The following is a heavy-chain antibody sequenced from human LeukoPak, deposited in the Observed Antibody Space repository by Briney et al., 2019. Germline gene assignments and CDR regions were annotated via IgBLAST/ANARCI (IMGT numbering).Heavy chain of an antibody. V-gene: IGHV1-18*01. CDR3: AXDSWEPNPHIEFDY. Sequence: ASVKVSCKASGYTFTSYGISWVRQAPGQGLEWMGWISAYNGNTNYAQKLQGRVTMTTDTTTSTAYMELRSLRSDDTAVYYCAXDSWEPNPHIEFDYWGQGTLVTVSS. CDR1: GYTFTSYG. D-gene: IGHD1-26*01. CDR2: ISAYNGNT. J-gene: IGHJ4*02.